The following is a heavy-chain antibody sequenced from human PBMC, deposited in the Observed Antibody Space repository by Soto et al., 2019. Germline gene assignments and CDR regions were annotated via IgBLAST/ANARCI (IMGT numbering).Heavy chain of an antibody. V-gene: IGHV1-2*04. CDR3: ARDWGHYYGSGRFTSPHPSDI. D-gene: IGHD3-10*01. J-gene: IGHJ4*02. CDR1: GYTFTDYY. Sequence: QVQLVQSGAEVKKPGASVKVSCKASGYTFTDYYLHWVRQAPGQGLEWMGWINPNSGGTQYAQKFQGWVTMTRDTSITTAYMELNRLTSDDTAVYYCARDWGHYYGSGRFTSPHPSDIWGQGTLVTVSS. CDR2: INPNSGGT.